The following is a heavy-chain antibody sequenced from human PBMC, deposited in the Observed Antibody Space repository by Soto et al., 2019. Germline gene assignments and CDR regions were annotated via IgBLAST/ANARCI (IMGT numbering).Heavy chain of an antibody. Sequence: QVQLVQSGAGVKKPGASVKLSCRASGYTFTDYYIHWLRQAPGQGLEWMGIISTRRDVTNYAPKVQDRVTMTRYTSTTTVYMVLNSMTSEDTAVYDCAREWSCNQYYFAHWGQGTLVTVSS. D-gene: IGHD1-26*01. CDR2: ISTRRDVT. J-gene: IGHJ4*02. CDR3: AREWSCNQYYFAH. V-gene: IGHV1-46*01. CDR1: GYTFTDYY.